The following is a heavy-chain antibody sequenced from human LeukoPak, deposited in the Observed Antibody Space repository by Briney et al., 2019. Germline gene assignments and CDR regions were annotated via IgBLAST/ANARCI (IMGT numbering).Heavy chain of an antibody. V-gene: IGHV3-11*01. D-gene: IGHD3-10*01. CDR1: GFTFSDYN. J-gene: IGHJ6*03. Sequence: GGSLRLSCAASGFTFSDYNMRWIRQAPGKGLEWVSSISRSGSTKYYADSVKGRFTISRDNAKNSLFLQMNSLRAEDTALYYCAKDRGSYYYYMDVWGKGTTVTISS. CDR2: ISRSGSTK. CDR3: AKDRGSYYYYMDV.